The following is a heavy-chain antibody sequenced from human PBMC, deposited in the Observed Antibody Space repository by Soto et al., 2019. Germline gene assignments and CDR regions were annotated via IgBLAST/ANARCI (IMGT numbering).Heavy chain of an antibody. CDR3: ARGWYYYDSSGYYDFFDY. CDR1: GYTFTGYY. J-gene: IGHJ4*02. CDR2: INPNSGGT. D-gene: IGHD3-22*01. Sequence: ASVKVSCKASGYTFTGYYMHWVRQAPGQGLEGMGLINPNSGGTNDTQKFQGWVTLTRDTSISTAYMELSRLRSDDTAVYYCARGWYYYDSSGYYDFFDYWGQGTLVTVSS. V-gene: IGHV1-2*04.